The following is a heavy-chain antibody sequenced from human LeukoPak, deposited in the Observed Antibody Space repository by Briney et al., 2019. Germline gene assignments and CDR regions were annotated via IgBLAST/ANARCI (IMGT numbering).Heavy chain of an antibody. V-gene: IGHV1-8*03. D-gene: IGHD2-15*01. J-gene: IGHJ6*03. Sequence: ASVKVSCKASGYTFTSYDINWVRQATGQGLEWMGWMNPNSGNTGYAQKFQGRVTITRNTSISTAYMELSSLRSEDTAVYYCARAPKVVVVAATNYYYMDVWGKGTTVTVSS. CDR3: ARAPKVVVVAATNYYYMDV. CDR2: MNPNSGNT. CDR1: GYTFTSYD.